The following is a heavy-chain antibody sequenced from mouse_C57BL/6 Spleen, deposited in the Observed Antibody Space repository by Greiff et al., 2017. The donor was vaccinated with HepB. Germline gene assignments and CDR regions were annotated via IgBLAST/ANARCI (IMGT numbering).Heavy chain of an antibody. CDR3: ATSIPGAD. D-gene: IGHD2-12*01. CDR2: ISYDGSN. J-gene: IGHJ2*01. V-gene: IGHV3-6*01. Sequence: EVKLMESGPGLVKPSQSLSLTCSVTGYSITSGYYWNWIRQFPGNKLEWMGYISYDGSNNYNPSLKNRISITRDTSTNQLFLKLNSVTTEDTATYYCATSIPGADWGQGTTLTVSS. CDR1: GYSITSGYY.